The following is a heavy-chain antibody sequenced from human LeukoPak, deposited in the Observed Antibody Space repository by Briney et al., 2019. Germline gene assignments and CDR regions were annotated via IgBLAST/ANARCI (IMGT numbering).Heavy chain of an antibody. D-gene: IGHD1-26*01. J-gene: IGHJ4*02. CDR2: IYYSGST. Sequence: SETLSLTCTVSGVSLSSYYWGWIRQPPGKGLEWIGYIYYSGSTNYTPSLKSRVTISVDTSKNQFSLKLRSVTAADTAVYYCARDGKHPYYFHYWGQGPLVTASS. V-gene: IGHV4-59*01. CDR3: ARDGKHPYYFHY. CDR1: GVSLSSYY.